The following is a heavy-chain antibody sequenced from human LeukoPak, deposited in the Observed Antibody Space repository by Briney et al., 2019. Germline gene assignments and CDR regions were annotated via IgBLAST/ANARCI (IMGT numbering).Heavy chain of an antibody. J-gene: IGHJ4*02. Sequence: ASVKVSCKASGYTFTGYYMHWVRQAPGQGLEWMGWINPNSGGTNYAQKFQGRVTMTRDTSISTAYMELSRLRSDDTAVYYCARGRPAARLTTHAYYFDYWGQGTLVTVSS. D-gene: IGHD2-2*01. CDR1: GYTFTGYY. CDR2: INPNSGGT. CDR3: ARGRPAARLTTHAYYFDY. V-gene: IGHV1-2*02.